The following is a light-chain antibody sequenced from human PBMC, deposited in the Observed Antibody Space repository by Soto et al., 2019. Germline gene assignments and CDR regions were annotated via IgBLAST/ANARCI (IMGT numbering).Light chain of an antibody. CDR3: QQYGSSLYT. Sequence: EIVLTQSPGTLSLSPGERATLSCRASQSVSSSYLAWYQQKPGQAPRLLIYGASSRATGIPDRFSGSGSGTDFTLTISRLETEDFAVYYCQQYGSSLYTFDQGTKMEIK. V-gene: IGKV3-20*01. CDR1: QSVSSSY. CDR2: GAS. J-gene: IGKJ2*01.